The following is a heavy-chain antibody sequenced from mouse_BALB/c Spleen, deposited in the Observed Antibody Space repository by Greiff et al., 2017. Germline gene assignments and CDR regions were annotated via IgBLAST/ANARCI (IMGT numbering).Heavy chain of an antibody. CDR1: GYTFTSYY. Sequence: QVQLQQSGPELVKPGASVRISCKASGYTFTSYYIHWVKQRPGQGLEWIGWIYPGNVNTKYNEKFKGKATLTADKSSSTAYMQLSSLTSEDSAVYFCARGGEYGYYFDYWGQGTTLTVSS. D-gene: IGHD2-10*02. V-gene: IGHV1S56*01. J-gene: IGHJ2*01. CDR3: ARGGEYGYYFDY. CDR2: IYPGNVNT.